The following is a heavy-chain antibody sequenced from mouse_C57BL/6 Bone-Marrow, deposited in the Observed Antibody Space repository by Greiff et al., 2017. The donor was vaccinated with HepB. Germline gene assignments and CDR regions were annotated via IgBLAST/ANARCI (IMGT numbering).Heavy chain of an antibody. V-gene: IGHV2-2*01. Sequence: QVQLQQSGPGLVQPSQSLSITCTVSGFSLTSYGVHWVRQSPGKGLEWLGVIWSGGSTDYNAAFISRLSISKDNSKSQVFFKMNSLQADDTAIYYCARIPFYDYDWDWYFDVWGTGTTVTVSS. CDR1: GFSLTSYG. J-gene: IGHJ1*03. CDR2: IWSGGST. CDR3: ARIPFYDYDWDWYFDV. D-gene: IGHD2-4*01.